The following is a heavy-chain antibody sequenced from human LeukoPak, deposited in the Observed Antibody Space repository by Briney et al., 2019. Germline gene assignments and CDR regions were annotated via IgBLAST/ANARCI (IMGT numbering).Heavy chain of an antibody. CDR1: GDSISSGDYY. CDR2: ISSSGST. CDR3: ARLRRSRLAEFDY. J-gene: IGHJ4*02. D-gene: IGHD3-3*02. Sequence: PSETLSLTCTVSGDSISSGDYYWSWIRQPAGKGLEWIGRISSSGSTNYNPSLKSRVTISVDTSKNQFSLKLSSLTAADTAVYYCARLRRSRLAEFDYWGQGTLVTVSS. V-gene: IGHV4-61*02.